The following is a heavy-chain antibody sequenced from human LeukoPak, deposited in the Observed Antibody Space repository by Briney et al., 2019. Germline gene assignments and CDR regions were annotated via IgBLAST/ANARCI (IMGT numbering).Heavy chain of an antibody. CDR2: ISGSGGST. Sequence: GGSLRLSCAVSGFTFSSYAMSWVRQAPGKGLEWVSAISGSGGSTYYADSVKGRFTISRDNSKNTLYLQVNSLRAEDTAVYYCAKSDVVVPAARRVWGAFDIWGQGTMVTVSS. J-gene: IGHJ3*02. CDR1: GFTFSSYA. CDR3: AKSDVVVPAARRVWGAFDI. V-gene: IGHV3-23*01. D-gene: IGHD2-2*01.